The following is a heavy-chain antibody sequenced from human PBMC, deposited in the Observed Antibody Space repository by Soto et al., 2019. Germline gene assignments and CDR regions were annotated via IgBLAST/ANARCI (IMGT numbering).Heavy chain of an antibody. CDR3: ARGRVGTAYFDY. CDR2: ITSSSSTI. D-gene: IGHD2-21*02. Sequence: GGSLRLSCAASGFTFSSNSMNWVRQAPGKGLEWISYITSSSSTIYYADSVKGRFTISRDNAKNSVYLQMNSLRDEDTAVYYCARGRVGTAYFDYWGQGALVT. CDR1: GFTFSSNS. J-gene: IGHJ4*02. V-gene: IGHV3-48*02.